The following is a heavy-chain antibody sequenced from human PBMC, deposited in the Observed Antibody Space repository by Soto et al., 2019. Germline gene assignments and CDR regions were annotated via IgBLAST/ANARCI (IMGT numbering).Heavy chain of an antibody. J-gene: IGHJ4*02. Sequence: GESLKISCKAIGYTFTNYWIGWVRQTPGKGLEWMGIIFPGDSDTRYNPSFEGQVTVSADESIGTAYLQWNTLKASDTAMYYCVRPNFGALTHFDLWGQGTLVTVSS. CDR1: GYTFTNYW. CDR2: IFPGDSDT. CDR3: VRPNFGALTHFDL. D-gene: IGHD3-16*01. V-gene: IGHV5-51*01.